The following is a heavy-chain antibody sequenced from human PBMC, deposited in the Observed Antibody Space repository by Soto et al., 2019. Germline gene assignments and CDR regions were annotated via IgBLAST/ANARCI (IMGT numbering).Heavy chain of an antibody. Sequence: GGSLRLSCAASGFTFSSYGMHWVRQAPGKGLEWVAVIWYDGSNKYYADSVKGRFTISRDNSKNTLYLQMNSLRAEDTAVYYCARDLHYYGSGSKDYWGQGTLVTVSS. D-gene: IGHD3-10*01. CDR3: ARDLHYYGSGSKDY. CDR1: GFTFSSYG. V-gene: IGHV3-33*01. CDR2: IWYDGSNK. J-gene: IGHJ4*02.